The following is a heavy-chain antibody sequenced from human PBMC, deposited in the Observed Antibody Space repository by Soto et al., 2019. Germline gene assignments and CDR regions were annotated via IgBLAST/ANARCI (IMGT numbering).Heavy chain of an antibody. CDR2: ISASGGST. CDR3: AKDQDYSSSPGPVRS. Sequence: GGSLRLSCAASGFTFSSYAMSWVRQTPGKGLEWVSGISASGGSTYYADSVKGRFTISRDNSKNTLYLQMNSLRAEDTAIYYCAKDQDYSSSPGPVRSWGQGTLVTVSS. D-gene: IGHD6-6*01. V-gene: IGHV3-23*01. CDR1: GFTFSSYA. J-gene: IGHJ4*02.